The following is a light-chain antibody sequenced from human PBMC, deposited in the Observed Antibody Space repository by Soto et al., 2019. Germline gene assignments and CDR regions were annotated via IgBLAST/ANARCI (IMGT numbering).Light chain of an antibody. V-gene: IGLV2-23*01. Sequence: QAVVTQPASVSGSPGQSITISCTGTSSDVGRYNLVSWYQQHPGKAPKVMIYEGSNRPTGVSNRFSGSKSGNTASLTISGLQAEDEADYYCCSYAGSSKVFGGGTKLTVL. CDR3: CSYAGSSKV. CDR2: EGS. CDR1: SSDVGRYNL. J-gene: IGLJ2*01.